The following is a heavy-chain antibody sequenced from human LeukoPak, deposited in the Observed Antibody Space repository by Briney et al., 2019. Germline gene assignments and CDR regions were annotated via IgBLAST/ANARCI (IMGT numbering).Heavy chain of an antibody. CDR1: GGTFSSYA. CDR2: IIPILGIA. V-gene: IGHV1-69*04. Sequence: SVEVSCKASGGTFSSYAISWVRQAPGQGPEWMGRIIPILGIANYAQKFQGRVTVTADNSTSTAYMALSSLRSEDTAVYFCARETVGADGYFDYWGQGTLVTVSS. D-gene: IGHD1-26*01. CDR3: ARETVGADGYFDY. J-gene: IGHJ4*02.